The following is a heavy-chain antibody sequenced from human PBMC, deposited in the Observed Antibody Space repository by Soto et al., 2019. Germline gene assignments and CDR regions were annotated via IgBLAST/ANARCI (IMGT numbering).Heavy chain of an antibody. J-gene: IGHJ6*02. V-gene: IGHV4-59*01. Sequence: SETLSLTCTVSGGSISSYYWSWIRQPPGKGLEWIGYIYYSGSTNYNPSLKSRVTISVDTSKNQFSLKLSSVTAADTAVYYCARNDYVWGSYRSSPYYYYGMDVWGQGTTVTVSS. CDR3: ARNDYVWGSYRSSPYYYYGMDV. CDR2: IYYSGST. CDR1: GGSISSYY. D-gene: IGHD3-16*02.